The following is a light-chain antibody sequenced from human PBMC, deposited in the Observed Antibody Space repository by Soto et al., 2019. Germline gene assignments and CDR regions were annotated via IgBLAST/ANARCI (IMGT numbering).Light chain of an antibody. CDR1: SSDVGNYNL. V-gene: IGLV2-23*02. J-gene: IGLJ3*02. Sequence: QSVLTQPASVSGSPGQSITISCTGTSSDVGNYNLVSWFQHHPGKAPKLIIYEVNKRPSGVSNRFSGSKSGNTASLTISGLQAEDEADYYGCSYAGTSTVFGGGTQLTVL. CDR3: CSYAGTSTV. CDR2: EVN.